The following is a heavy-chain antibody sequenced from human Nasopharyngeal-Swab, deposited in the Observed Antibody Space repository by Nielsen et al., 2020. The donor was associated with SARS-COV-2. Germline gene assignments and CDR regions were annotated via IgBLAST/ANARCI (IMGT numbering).Heavy chain of an antibody. J-gene: IGHJ4*02. D-gene: IGHD6-19*01. Sequence: SETLSLTCAVYGGSFSTYYWSWIRQPPGKGLEWIGEIKHRRSTNYNPSLKSRVTISVDTSKNQFSLKLSSVTAADTAVYYCARGRSSGWYHYYFDYWGQGTLVTVSS. CDR3: ARGRSSGWYHYYFDY. CDR1: GGSFSTYY. V-gene: IGHV4-34*01. CDR2: IKHRRST.